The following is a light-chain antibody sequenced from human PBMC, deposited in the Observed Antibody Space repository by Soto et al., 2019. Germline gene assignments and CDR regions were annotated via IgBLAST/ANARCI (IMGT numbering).Light chain of an antibody. CDR1: SSDVGGYNF. V-gene: IGLV2-11*01. J-gene: IGLJ1*01. Sequence: QSALTQPRSVSGCPGQSVTISCTGTSSDVGGYNFVSWFQQHPGKAPKLIIYDVMKRPSGVPHHFSGSKSGNTASLTISGLQAEDEADYYCCSYAGGYTHVFGTGTKVTVL. CDR2: DVM. CDR3: CSYAGGYTHV.